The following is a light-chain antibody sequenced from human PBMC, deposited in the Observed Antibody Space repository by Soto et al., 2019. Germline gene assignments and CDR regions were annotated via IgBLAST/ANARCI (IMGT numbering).Light chain of an antibody. CDR3: AIWXXXXSXWV. Sequence: QSVLTQPPSASGTPGQRVTISCSGTTSNIGSNTVSWYHHLPGTAPKLLIYSNDQRPSGVPDRFSGSKSGTSASLAISGLQSEDEADYYCAIWXXXXSXWVFGGGTKLTXL. J-gene: IGLJ3*02. CDR2: SND. CDR1: TSNIGSNT. V-gene: IGLV1-44*01.